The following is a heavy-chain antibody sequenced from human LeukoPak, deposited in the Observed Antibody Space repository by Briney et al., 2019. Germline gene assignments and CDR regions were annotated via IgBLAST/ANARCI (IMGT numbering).Heavy chain of an antibody. J-gene: IGHJ4*02. V-gene: IGHV4-59*01. CDR2: IYYSGST. Sequence: SETLSLTCTVSGGSISSYYWSWIRQPPGKGLEWIGYIYYSGSTNYNPSLKSRVTISVDTSKNQFSLKLSSVTAADTAVYYCASDPRGSGSYFYYWGQGTLVTVSS. CDR3: ASDPRGSGSYFYY. CDR1: GGSISSYY. D-gene: IGHD3-10*01.